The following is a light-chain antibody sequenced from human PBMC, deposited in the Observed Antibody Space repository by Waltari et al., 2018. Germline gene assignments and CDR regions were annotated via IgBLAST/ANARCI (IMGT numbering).Light chain of an antibody. CDR1: SIRRYY. CDR2: GPD. CDR3: HSRETFSTRL. Sequence: SSDLTQDPSLSVALGQTVRITCQGDSIRRYYASWYQQRPGQAPLLVLYGPDNRPSGIPDRFSGSTSGNTASLTITGAQAEDEADYYCHSRETFSTRLFGGGTRLTV. J-gene: IGLJ2*01. V-gene: IGLV3-19*01.